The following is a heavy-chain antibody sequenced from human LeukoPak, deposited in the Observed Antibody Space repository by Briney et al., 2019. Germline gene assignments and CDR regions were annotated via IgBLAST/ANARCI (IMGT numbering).Heavy chain of an antibody. CDR2: IGDSGGAT. Sequence: GGSLRLSCAASGFTFSSYAMSWVRQATGKGLEWVSAIGDSGGATNYADSVKGRFTISRDNSKNTLYLQMNSLGAEDTAVYYCAKRSCSGGSCNFDYWGQGTLVTVSS. CDR1: GFTFSSYA. D-gene: IGHD2-15*01. V-gene: IGHV3-23*01. CDR3: AKRSCSGGSCNFDY. J-gene: IGHJ4*02.